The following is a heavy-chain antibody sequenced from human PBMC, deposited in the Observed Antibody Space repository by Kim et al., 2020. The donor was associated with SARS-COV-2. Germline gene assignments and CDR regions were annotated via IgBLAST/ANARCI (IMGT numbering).Heavy chain of an antibody. D-gene: IGHD5-12*01. CDR2: ISYDGSNK. V-gene: IGHV3-30*18. J-gene: IGHJ6*02. CDR1: GFTFSSYG. Sequence: GGSLRLSCAASGFTFSSYGMHWVRQAPGKGLEWVTVISYDGSNKYYADSVKGRFTISRDNSKNTLYLQMNSLRAEDTAVYYCAKGSGYPKDYYYYGMDVWGQGTTVTVSS. CDR3: AKGSGYPKDYYYYGMDV.